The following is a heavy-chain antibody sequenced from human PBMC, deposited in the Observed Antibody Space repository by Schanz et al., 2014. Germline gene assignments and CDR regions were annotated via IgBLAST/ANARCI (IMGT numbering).Heavy chain of an antibody. CDR2: ISHSGGSK. D-gene: IGHD2-15*01. J-gene: IGHJ6*02. CDR3: AKGMGYCSGGTCYDYYYYGLDV. CDR1: GFTFNSYA. V-gene: IGHV3-23*04. Sequence: EQLVESGGGLVKPGGSLRLSCAASGFTFNSYAMTWVRQAPGKGLEWVSSISHSGGSKYYADSVKGRFTISRDNSENTLYLQMNSLSADDTAVFYCAKGMGYCSGGTCYDYYYYGLDVWGQGTTXTVSS.